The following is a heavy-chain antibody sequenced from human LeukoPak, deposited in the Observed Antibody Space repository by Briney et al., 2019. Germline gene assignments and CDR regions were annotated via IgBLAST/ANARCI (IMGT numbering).Heavy chain of an antibody. CDR2: INPNSGGT. CDR1: GYTFTGYY. CDR3: ARDPSIIRGYSGYDPVYYFDY. Sequence: GASVKVSCKASGYTFTGYYMHWVRQAPGQGLEWMGWINPNSGGTNYAQKFQGRVTMTRDTSISTAYMELSRLRSDDTAVYYCARDPSIIRGYSGYDPVYYFDYWGQGTLVTVSS. D-gene: IGHD5-12*01. J-gene: IGHJ4*02. V-gene: IGHV1-2*02.